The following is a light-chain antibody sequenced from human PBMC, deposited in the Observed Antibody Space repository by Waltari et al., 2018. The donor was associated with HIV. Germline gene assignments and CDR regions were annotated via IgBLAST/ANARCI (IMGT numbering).Light chain of an antibody. CDR1: SNDVGGFHY. J-gene: IGLJ2*01. CDR3: CSYSSSGTVL. V-gene: IGLV2-14*03. Sequence: HSVLTQPASMSGSLGQSITISCLGSSNDVGGFHYVPWYQQSPDQAPRLVIYDVSNRPSGVSGRFSGSKSGSAASLTISGLQPEDEADYYCCSYSSSGTVLFGGGTRLTVL. CDR2: DVS.